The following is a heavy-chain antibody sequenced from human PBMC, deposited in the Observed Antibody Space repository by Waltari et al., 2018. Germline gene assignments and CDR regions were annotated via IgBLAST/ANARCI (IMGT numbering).Heavy chain of an antibody. J-gene: IGHJ1*01. CDR1: GYTFTGYY. D-gene: IGHD2-21*01. V-gene: IGHV1-2*06. CDR2: INPDSGGT. Sequence: QVQLVQSGAEVKKPGASVKVSCKASGYTFTGYYMHWVRQAPGHGLEWMGRINPDSGGTNYAQKFQGRVTMTRDTSISTAYMELSRLRSDDTAVYYCATHLLGGGDLSAEYFQHWGQGTLVTVSS. CDR3: ATHLLGGGDLSAEYFQH.